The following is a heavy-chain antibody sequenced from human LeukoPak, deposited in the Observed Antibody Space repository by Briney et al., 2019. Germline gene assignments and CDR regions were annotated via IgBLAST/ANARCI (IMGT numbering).Heavy chain of an antibody. V-gene: IGHV3-23*01. D-gene: IGHD2-15*01. CDR2: ISGSGGST. J-gene: IGHJ4*02. CDR1: GFTFSSYA. CDR3: AKGLMVVAATHRCPCYFDY. Sequence: GGSLRLSCAASGFTFSSYAMSWVRQAPGKGLEWVSAISGSGGSTYYADSVKGRFTISRDNSKNTLYLQMNSLRAEDTAVYYCAKGLMVVAATHRCPCYFDYWGQGTLVTVSS.